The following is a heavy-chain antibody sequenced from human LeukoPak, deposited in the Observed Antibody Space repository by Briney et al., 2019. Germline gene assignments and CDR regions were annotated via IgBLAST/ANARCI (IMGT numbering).Heavy chain of an antibody. V-gene: IGHV4-30-2*05. CDR2: IYHSGST. Sequence: SETLSLTCAVSGGSISSGGYSWSWIRQPPGKGLEWIGYIYHSGSTYYNPSLKSRVTISVDTSKSQFSLKLSSVTAADTAVYYCARAFSGSYYSFFDYWGQGTLVTVSS. CDR1: GGSISSGGYS. D-gene: IGHD1-26*01. CDR3: ARAFSGSYYSFFDY. J-gene: IGHJ4*02.